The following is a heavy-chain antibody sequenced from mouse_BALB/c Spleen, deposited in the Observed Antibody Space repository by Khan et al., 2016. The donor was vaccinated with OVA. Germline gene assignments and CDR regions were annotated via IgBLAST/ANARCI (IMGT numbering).Heavy chain of an antibody. V-gene: IGHV1-4*01. CDR1: GYTFTSYT. Sequence: QVQLQQSGAELARPGASVKMSCRASGYTFTSYTMHWIRQRPGQAPEWIGHINPSNYYTNYNQNFKDKATLNVDKSSSTAYMQLSSLTSEDSAVYYCLGEGAYHRSDGWFAYWGQGTLVTVSA. CDR3: LGEGAYHRSDGWFAY. D-gene: IGHD2-14*01. J-gene: IGHJ3*01. CDR2: INPSNYYT.